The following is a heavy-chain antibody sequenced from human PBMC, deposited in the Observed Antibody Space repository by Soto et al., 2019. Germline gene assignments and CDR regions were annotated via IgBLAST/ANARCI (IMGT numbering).Heavy chain of an antibody. V-gene: IGHV3-30*18. D-gene: IGHD2-8*01. CDR1: GFTFSSYG. CDR3: AKLDKMVWAFAS. J-gene: IGHJ3*02. CDR2: ISYDGSNK. Sequence: GWSLRLSCAASGFTFSSYGMHWVRQAPGKGLEWVAVISYDGSNKYYADSVKGRFTISRDNSKNTLYLQMNSLRAEDTAVYYCAKLDKMVWAFASCGQGTMVTLSS.